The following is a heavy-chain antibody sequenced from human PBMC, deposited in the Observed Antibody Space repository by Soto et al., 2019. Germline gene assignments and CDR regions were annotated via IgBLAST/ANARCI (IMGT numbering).Heavy chain of an antibody. D-gene: IGHD6-19*01. V-gene: IGHV1-18*01. CDR2: ISAYNGNT. CDR3: AKQVVAGHKADDDAFDI. CDR1: GYTFTSYG. Sequence: ASVKVSCKASGYTFTSYGISWVRQAPGQGLEWMGWISAYNGNTNYAQKLQGRVTMTTDTSTSTAYMELRSLRSDDTAVYYCAKQVVAGHKADDDAFDIWGQGTMVTVSS. J-gene: IGHJ3*02.